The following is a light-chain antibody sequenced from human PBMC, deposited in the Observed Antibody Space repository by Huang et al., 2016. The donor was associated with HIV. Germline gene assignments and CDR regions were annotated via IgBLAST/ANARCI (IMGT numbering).Light chain of an antibody. CDR3: QQSYSALIT. Sequence: IQLTQSPTSLSASVGDTVAIACRASQGIGTYYNWFQQKPGRAPKLLISGASSLHSGIPSRFIGSGAGKEVTLTIRGLQFDDFATYFCQQSYSALITFGQGTRLEIK. CDR2: GAS. V-gene: IGKV1-39*01. CDR1: QGIGTY. J-gene: IGKJ5*01.